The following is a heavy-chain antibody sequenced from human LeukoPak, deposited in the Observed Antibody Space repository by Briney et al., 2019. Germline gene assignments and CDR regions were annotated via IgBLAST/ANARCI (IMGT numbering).Heavy chain of an antibody. CDR3: ARHTSVSGTTSYFEY. Sequence: GESLKISCKGSGYSFTNYWIVWVRQMPGKGLQWMGFVYPGDSDTRYSPSFQGQVTISADKSISTAYLQWSSLKASDTARYYCARHTSVSGTTSYFEYWGQGTLVTVSS. D-gene: IGHD1-7*01. CDR1: GYSFTNYW. V-gene: IGHV5-51*01. J-gene: IGHJ4*02. CDR2: VYPGDSDT.